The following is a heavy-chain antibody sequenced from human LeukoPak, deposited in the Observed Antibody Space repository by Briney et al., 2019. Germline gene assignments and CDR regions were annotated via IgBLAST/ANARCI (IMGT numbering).Heavy chain of an antibody. J-gene: IGHJ2*01. Sequence: SETLSLTCTVSGGSISSDYWSWIRQPAGKGLEWIGRINARGSTNYNPSLKSRATMSVDTSENQFSLKLTSVTAADTALYYCARFNWYFDLWGRGTLVTVSS. CDR2: INARGST. CDR3: ARFNWYFDL. CDR1: GGSISSDY. V-gene: IGHV4-4*07.